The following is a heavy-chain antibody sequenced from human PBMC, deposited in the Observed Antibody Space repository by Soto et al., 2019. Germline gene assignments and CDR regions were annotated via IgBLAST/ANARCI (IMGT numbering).Heavy chain of an antibody. CDR2: INPNSGGT. CDR3: AILGGRKPNSSRWYIDY. Sequence: QVQLVQSGAEVKKPGASVKVSCKASGYTFTGYYMHWVRQAPGQGLEWMGWINPNSGGTNYAQKFQGRVTMTRDTSIRTAYMELSRLRSDDTAVYYCAILGGRKPNSSRWYIDYWGQGTLVTVSS. V-gene: IGHV1-2*02. J-gene: IGHJ4*02. D-gene: IGHD6-13*01. CDR1: GYTFTGYY.